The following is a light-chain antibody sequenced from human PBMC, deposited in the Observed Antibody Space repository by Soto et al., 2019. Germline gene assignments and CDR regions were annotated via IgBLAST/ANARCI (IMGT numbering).Light chain of an antibody. J-gene: IGKJ4*01. CDR3: QQYNSYSPLT. Sequence: DSQIAQSPSSLSASVGDRVTITCRASQSISSWLAWYQQKPEKAPKLLIFDAYSLESGVPSRFSGSRSGTEFTLTITSLQPDDYATYYCQQYNSYSPLTFGGGTKVDIK. V-gene: IGKV1-5*01. CDR1: QSISSW. CDR2: DAY.